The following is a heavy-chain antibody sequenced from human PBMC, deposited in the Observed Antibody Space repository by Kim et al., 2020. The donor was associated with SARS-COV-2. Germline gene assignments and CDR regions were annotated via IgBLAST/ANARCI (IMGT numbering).Heavy chain of an antibody. Sequence: GSTYYADSVKGRFTISRDNSKNTLYLQMNSLRAEDTAVYYCAQYSSSLVCWGQGTLVTFSS. J-gene: IGHJ4*02. CDR3: AQYSSSLVC. D-gene: IGHD6-6*01. V-gene: IGHV3-66*01. CDR2: GST.